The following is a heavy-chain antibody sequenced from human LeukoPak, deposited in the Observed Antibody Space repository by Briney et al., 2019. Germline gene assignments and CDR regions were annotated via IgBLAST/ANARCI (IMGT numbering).Heavy chain of an antibody. CDR1: GGSISSYY. CDR3: ARNSYYGSGEDP. J-gene: IGHJ5*02. V-gene: IGHV4-59*08. D-gene: IGHD3-10*01. CDR2: IYYSGST. Sequence: SETLSLTCTVSGGSISSYYWSWIRQPPGKGLEWIGYIYYSGSTNYNPSLKSRVTISVDTSKNQFSLKLSSVTAADTAVYYCARNSYYGSGEDPWGQGTLVTVSP.